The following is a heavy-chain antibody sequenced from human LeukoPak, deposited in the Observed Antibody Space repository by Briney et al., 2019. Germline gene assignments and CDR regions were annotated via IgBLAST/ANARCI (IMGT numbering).Heavy chain of an antibody. CDR2: ISGSGGST. J-gene: IGHJ6*02. CDR3: AKDQAPSGILHYYYYGMDV. D-gene: IGHD3-10*01. Sequence: GWSLRLSCAGSGFTFSSYAMSWVRQAPGKGLEWVSAISGSGGSTYYADSVKGRFTISRDNSKNTLYLQMNSLRAEDTAVYYCAKDQAPSGILHYYYYGMDVWGQGTTVTVSS. V-gene: IGHV3-23*01. CDR1: GFTFSSYA.